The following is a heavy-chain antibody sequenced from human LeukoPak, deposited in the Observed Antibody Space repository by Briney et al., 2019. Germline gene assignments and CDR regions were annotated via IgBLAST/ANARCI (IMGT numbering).Heavy chain of an antibody. CDR2: IGTAGDT. CDR3: ARGAVPAAIGGLVDY. Sequence: GGSLRLSCAASGFTFSSYDMHWIRQPTGKGLEWVSAIGTAGDTYYPGSVKGRFTISRENAKNFLYLQMNSLRAGDTAVYYCARGAVPAAIGGLVDYWGQGTLVTVSS. V-gene: IGHV3-13*01. J-gene: IGHJ4*02. CDR1: GFTFSSYD. D-gene: IGHD2-2*01.